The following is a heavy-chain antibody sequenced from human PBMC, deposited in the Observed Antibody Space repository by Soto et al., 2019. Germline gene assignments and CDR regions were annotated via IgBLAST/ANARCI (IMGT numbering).Heavy chain of an antibody. CDR3: ARTIFGFSGWFDS. CDR1: GGSISSSSYY. J-gene: IGHJ5*02. D-gene: IGHD3-3*01. Sequence: TLSLTCTVSGGSISSSSYYWGWIRQPPGKGLEWIGSIYYSGSTYYNPSLKSRVTISVDTSKNQFSLKLSSVTAADRAVYYCARTIFGFSGWFDSWGQVRLGTVTS. V-gene: IGHV4-39*01. CDR2: IYYSGST.